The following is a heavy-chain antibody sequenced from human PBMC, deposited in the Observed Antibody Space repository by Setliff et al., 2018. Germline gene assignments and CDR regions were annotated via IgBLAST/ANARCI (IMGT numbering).Heavy chain of an antibody. D-gene: IGHD3-22*01. CDR3: VRGSAYSSGSFDC. Sequence: RLSCAASEFTLSTYWIHWVRQAPRKGLVWVSRINSDGSTTTYADSVKGRFTISRDNGKNTVYLQMNSLRAEDTAMYYCVRGSAYSSGSFDCWGQGILVTVSS. CDR1: EFTLSTYW. CDR2: INSDGSTT. J-gene: IGHJ4*02. V-gene: IGHV3-74*01.